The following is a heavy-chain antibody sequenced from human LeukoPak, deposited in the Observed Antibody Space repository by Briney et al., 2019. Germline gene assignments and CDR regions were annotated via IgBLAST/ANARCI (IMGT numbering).Heavy chain of an antibody. Sequence: PGGSLRLSCAASGFTFSDYYMSWIRQAPGKGLEWVSYISSSGSTIYYADSVKGRFTISRDNAKNSLYLQMNSLRAEDAAVYYCAREMGTPQRLTYSYGSIDYYYYMDVWGKGTTVTVSS. D-gene: IGHD5-18*01. V-gene: IGHV3-11*04. CDR3: AREMGTPQRLTYSYGSIDYYYYMDV. J-gene: IGHJ6*03. CDR1: GFTFSDYY. CDR2: ISSSGSTI.